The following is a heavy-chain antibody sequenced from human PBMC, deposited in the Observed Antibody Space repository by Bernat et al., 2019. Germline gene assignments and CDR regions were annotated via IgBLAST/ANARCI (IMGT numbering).Heavy chain of an antibody. CDR2: MKEDGSEK. CDR1: GFSFSSYW. J-gene: IGHJ6*02. D-gene: IGHD2-15*01. CDR3: AKDRGYCSGGSCYVYGMDV. Sequence: EVQLVESGGGLVQPGGSLRLSCAVSGFSFSSYWMSWVRQAPGKGLEWVANMKEDGSEKYYVDSLKGRFTISRDNAKNSLYLQMNSLRAEDTAVYYCAKDRGYCSGGSCYVYGMDVWGQGTTVTVSS. V-gene: IGHV3-7*01.